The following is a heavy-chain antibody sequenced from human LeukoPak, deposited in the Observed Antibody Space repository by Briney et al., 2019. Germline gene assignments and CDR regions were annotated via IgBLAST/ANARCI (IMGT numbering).Heavy chain of an antibody. Sequence: GGSLILSCAASGFTFSNYAMSWVRQAPGKGLEWVSVISNNGGSTFYPDSVEGRFTISRDNSKNMLFLQMHSLRAEDTAIYYCAKDQRGYCSSSTCYIYDYWGQGTLVTVSS. D-gene: IGHD2-2*01. CDR3: AKDQRGYCSSSTCYIYDY. CDR1: GFTFSNYA. J-gene: IGHJ4*02. V-gene: IGHV3-23*01. CDR2: ISNNGGST.